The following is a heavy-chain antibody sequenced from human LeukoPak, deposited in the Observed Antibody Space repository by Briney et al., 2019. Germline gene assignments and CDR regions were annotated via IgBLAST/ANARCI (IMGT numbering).Heavy chain of an antibody. V-gene: IGHV4-34*01. J-gene: IGHJ4*02. CDR3: ARGLGYYGSGSYLKH. CDR1: GGSFSGYH. D-gene: IGHD3-10*01. Sequence: SETLSLTCAVYGGSFSGYHWSWIRQPPGKGLEWIGEINHSGSTNYNPSLKSRVTISVDTSKNQFSLELSSVTAADTAVYYCARGLGYYGSGSYLKHWGQGTLVTVSS. CDR2: INHSGST.